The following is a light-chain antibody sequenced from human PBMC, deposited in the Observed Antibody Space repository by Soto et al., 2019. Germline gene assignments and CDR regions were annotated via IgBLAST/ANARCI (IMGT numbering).Light chain of an antibody. V-gene: IGLV2-14*01. J-gene: IGLJ1*01. CDR1: SSDVGGYDY. CDR3: SSHTSGSTRV. Sequence: QSVLTQPASVSGSPGQSIAISCTGTSSDVGGYDYVSWYQQHPDKAPKLMIYEVTKRPSGVSNRFSGSKSGITASLTISGLQPEDEADYYCSSHTSGSTRVFGSGTKVTVL. CDR2: EVT.